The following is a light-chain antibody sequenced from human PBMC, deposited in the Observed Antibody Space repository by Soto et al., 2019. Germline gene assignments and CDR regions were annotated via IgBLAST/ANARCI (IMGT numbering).Light chain of an antibody. CDR2: GAT. CDR3: QQYGSSTYT. J-gene: IGKJ2*01. Sequence: EIVWTQSPGTLSLSPEQRATLSCRARQSVSSSYLVWYQQQPGQALRLLIYGATSRTTGIPDRLSDSGSGKDFTLTISGLELEEFAVYYCQQYGSSTYTFGQGTKMAIK. CDR1: QSVSSSY. V-gene: IGKV3-20*01.